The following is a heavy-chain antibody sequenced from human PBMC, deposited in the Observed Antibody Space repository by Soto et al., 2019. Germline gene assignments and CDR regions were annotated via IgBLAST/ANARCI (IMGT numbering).Heavy chain of an antibody. CDR1: GFTFTRYS. CDR2: ISSTTNYI. J-gene: IGHJ4*02. V-gene: IGHV3-21*06. Sequence: GGSLRLSSAASGFTFTRYSMNWVRQAPGNGLEWVSYISSTTNYIYYGASMNGRFTISRDNAKNSLYLAMNSLRAAATAMYYCARESEDLTSNFDNRGQGTLVTVAS. CDR3: ARESEDLTSNFDN.